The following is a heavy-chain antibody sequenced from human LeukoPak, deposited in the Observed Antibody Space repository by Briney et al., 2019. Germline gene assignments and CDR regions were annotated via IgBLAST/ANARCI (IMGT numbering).Heavy chain of an antibody. V-gene: IGHV3-21*01. J-gene: IGHJ4*02. D-gene: IGHD3-3*01. CDR1: GFTFSSYS. Sequence: GGSLRLSCAASGFTFSSYSMNWVRQAPGKGLEWVSSISSSSSYIYYADSVKGRFTISRDNAKNSLYLQMNSLRAEDTAVYYCARASSYYDIWSRQLQWGHLDYWGQGTLVTVSS. CDR3: ARASSYYDIWSRQLQWGHLDY. CDR2: ISSSSSYI.